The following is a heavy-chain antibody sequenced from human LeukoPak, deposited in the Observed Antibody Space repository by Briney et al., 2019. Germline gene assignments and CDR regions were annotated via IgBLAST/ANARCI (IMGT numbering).Heavy chain of an antibody. J-gene: IGHJ6*02. V-gene: IGHV3-23*01. Sequence: GGSLRLSCAASGFIFSNYGMNWVRQAPGKGLEWVAAISASGSATSYADSVRGRFTISRDNSKSTTYLQMNSLRAEDTALYHCARNNGMDVWGQGTMVIVSS. CDR2: ISASGSAT. CDR3: ARNNGMDV. CDR1: GFIFSNYG.